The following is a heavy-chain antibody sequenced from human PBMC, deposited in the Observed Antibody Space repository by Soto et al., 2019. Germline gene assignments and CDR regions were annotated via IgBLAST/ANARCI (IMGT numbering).Heavy chain of an antibody. V-gene: IGHV4-31*03. J-gene: IGHJ6*02. CDR3: AASCVACGGFNYYGMDV. D-gene: IGHD2-21*01. CDR2: IYYSGTT. CDR1: GGSISSGGYY. Sequence: PSETLSLTCTVSGGSISSGGYYLYWIRQHPGKGLEWIGYIYYSGTTYYNPSLKSRVTISVDTSKNKFSLKLSSVTAADTAVYYCAASCVACGGFNYYGMDVWGQGTTVS.